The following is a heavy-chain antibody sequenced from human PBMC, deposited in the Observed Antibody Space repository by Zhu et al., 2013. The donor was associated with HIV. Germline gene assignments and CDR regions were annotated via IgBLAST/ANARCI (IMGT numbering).Heavy chain of an antibody. CDR3: ARRLEYSTGRGLDV. CDR2: IWDSGSA. J-gene: IGHJ6*02. D-gene: IGHD6-25*01. CDR1: GVSITKTNW. V-gene: IGHV4-4*02. Sequence: QVQLQESGPGLVKPSGTLSLTCGVSGVSITKTNWWSWVRQPPGKGLEWIGEIWDSGSANYSPSLKSRVTMSVDDSKNKFSLTLRSVTAADTAVYYCARRLEYSTGRGLDVWGQGTTVTVSS.